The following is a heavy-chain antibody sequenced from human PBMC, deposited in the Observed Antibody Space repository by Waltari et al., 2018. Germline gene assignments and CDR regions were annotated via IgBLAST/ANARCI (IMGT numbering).Heavy chain of an antibody. CDR1: GFTFSDYY. V-gene: IGHV3-11*01. CDR2: FSNRGSTI. J-gene: IGHJ4*02. D-gene: IGHD6-25*01. Sequence: QVQLVESGGGLVKPGGSLRLSCAASGFTFSDYYMSWIRQAPGKGFEGCSYFSNRGSTIYDAGSGKGRFTISRDKAKNSLNLQMDRLGAEDGAVYYWAREAKAALDYWGQGTLVTVSS. CDR3: AREAKAALDY.